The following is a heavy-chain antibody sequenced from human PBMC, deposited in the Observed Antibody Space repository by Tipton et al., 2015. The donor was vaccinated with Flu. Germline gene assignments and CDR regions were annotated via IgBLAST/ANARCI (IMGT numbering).Heavy chain of an antibody. J-gene: IGHJ4*02. CDR3: ARADTDYDYVSAYFDY. CDR2: IYHSGST. D-gene: IGHD3-16*01. CDR1: GYSISSGYY. V-gene: IGHV4-38-2*01. Sequence: TLSLTCAVSGYSISSGYYWGWIRQPPGKGLEWIGSIYHSGSTYYNPSLKSRVTISVDTSKNQFSLKLSSVTAADPAVYYCARADTDYDYVSAYFDYWGQGTLVTVSS.